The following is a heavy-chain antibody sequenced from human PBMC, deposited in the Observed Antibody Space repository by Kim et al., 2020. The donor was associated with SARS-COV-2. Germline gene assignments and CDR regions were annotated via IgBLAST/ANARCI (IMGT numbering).Heavy chain of an antibody. D-gene: IGHD2-2*01. J-gene: IGHJ4*02. V-gene: IGHV1-18*01. Sequence: NYAQKLQGRVTMTTDTSTSTAYMELRSLRSDDTAVYYCARYGSTSPLPDYWGQGTLVTVSS. CDR3: ARYGSTSPLPDY.